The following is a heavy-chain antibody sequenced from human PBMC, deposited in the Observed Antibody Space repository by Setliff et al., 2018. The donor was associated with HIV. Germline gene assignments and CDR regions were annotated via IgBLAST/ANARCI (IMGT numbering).Heavy chain of an antibody. V-gene: IGHV3-74*01. J-gene: IGHJ6*03. Sequence: PGGSLRLSCAASGFTFSSYWMHWVRQAPGQGLVWVSRITSDGSTTAYADSVKGRFTISRDNTKNTLYLQMNSLRAVDTAVYYGAKDGRAIFGVEYYYYYYMEVWGKGTTVTVSS. CDR1: GFTFSSYW. CDR3: AKDGRAIFGVEYYYYYYMEV. D-gene: IGHD3-3*01. CDR2: ITSDGSTT.